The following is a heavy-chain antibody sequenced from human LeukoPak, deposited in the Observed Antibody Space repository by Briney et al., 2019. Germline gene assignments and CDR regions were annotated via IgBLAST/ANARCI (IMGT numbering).Heavy chain of an antibody. CDR3: AREPTSGRCFFYY. V-gene: IGHV1-46*01. J-gene: IGHJ4*01. D-gene: IGHD1-26*01. CDR2: ANPTSGRT. Sequence: ASVKVSCKASGYTFTASYLHWVRQAPGLGLEWMGMANPTSGRTNYAQKFRGRVTMTRDTSTSTVYMELTSLRSENTAVYYCAREPTSGRCFFYYWGPGTPGT. CDR1: GYTFTASY.